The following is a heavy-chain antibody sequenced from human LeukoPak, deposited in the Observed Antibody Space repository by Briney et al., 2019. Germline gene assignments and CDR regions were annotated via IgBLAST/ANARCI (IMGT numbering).Heavy chain of an antibody. CDR3: AKEYSSWYPIYYYYYMDV. J-gene: IGHJ6*03. D-gene: IGHD6-13*01. CDR2: ISGSGGST. CDR1: GFIFSNYA. V-gene: IGHV3-23*01. Sequence: PGGSLRLSCAASGFIFSNYAMSWVRQAPGKGLEWVSAISGSGGSTYYADSVKGRFTISRDNSKNTLYLQMNSLRAEDTAVYYCAKEYSSWYPIYYYYYMDVWGKGTTVTVSS.